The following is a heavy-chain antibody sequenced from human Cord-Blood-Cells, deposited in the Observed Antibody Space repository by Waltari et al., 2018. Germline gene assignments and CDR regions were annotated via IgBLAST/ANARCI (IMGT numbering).Heavy chain of an antibody. Sequence: QVQLQESGPGLVKPSQTLSLTCTVSGGSIGSGSYYWSWIRQPAGKGLEWIGYIYTSGSTNYNPSLKSRVTISVDTSKNQFSLKLSSVTAADTAVYYCARGGGSGSYYDYWGQGTLITVSS. CDR3: ARGGGSGSYYDY. V-gene: IGHV4-61*09. CDR2: IYTSGST. D-gene: IGHD3-10*01. J-gene: IGHJ4*02. CDR1: GGSIGSGSYY.